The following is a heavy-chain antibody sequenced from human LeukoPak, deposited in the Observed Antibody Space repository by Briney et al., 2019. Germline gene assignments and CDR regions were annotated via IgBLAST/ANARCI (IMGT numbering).Heavy chain of an antibody. J-gene: IGHJ4*02. V-gene: IGHV4-31*03. Sequence: SETLSLTCTVSGGSISGGGYYWSWIRQHPGKGLEWIGYIYYSGSTYYNPSLKSRVTISVDTSKNQFSLKLSSVTAADTAVYYCARALSTFYDSSGYPPLKTFDYWGQGTLVTVSS. CDR2: IYYSGST. CDR3: ARALSTFYDSSGYPPLKTFDY. CDR1: GGSISGGGYY. D-gene: IGHD3-22*01.